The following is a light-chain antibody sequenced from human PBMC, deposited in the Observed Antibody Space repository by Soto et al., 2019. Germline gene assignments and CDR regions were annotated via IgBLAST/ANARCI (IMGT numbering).Light chain of an antibody. V-gene: IGKV3D-20*01. J-gene: IGKJ1*01. CDR2: DTS. CDR3: QQFVTSSWT. Sequence: EIVLTQSRATLSLSPGERATLSCGASQSIDSSYLAWYQQKSGLAPRLLIYDTSTRATGIPDRFSGSGSGTDFTLTISRLEPEDFAVYYCQQFVTSSWTFGQGTKVEIK. CDR1: QSIDSSY.